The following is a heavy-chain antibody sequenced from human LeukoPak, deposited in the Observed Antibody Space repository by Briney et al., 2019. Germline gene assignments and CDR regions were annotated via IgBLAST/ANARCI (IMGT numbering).Heavy chain of an antibody. J-gene: IGHJ4*02. Sequence: TSGKVVCKVYGLIFTSSAMQWVRQAGGQLLGWIGWIVVGSGNTNYAQKFQERVTITRDMSTSTAYMELSSLRSEDTPVYYCAADLNGGYDYNYWGQGTLVTVSS. CDR2: IVVGSGNT. CDR3: AADLNGGYDYNY. D-gene: IGHD5-12*01. V-gene: IGHV1-58*02. CDR1: GLIFTSSA.